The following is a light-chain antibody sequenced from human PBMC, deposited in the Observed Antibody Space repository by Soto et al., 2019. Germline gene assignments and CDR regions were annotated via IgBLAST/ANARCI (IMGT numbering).Light chain of an antibody. CDR1: SSNIGSHN. CDR3: QSYDSGLSGSWL. V-gene: IGLV1-40*01. J-gene: IGLJ3*02. CDR2: DDD. Sequence: QSVLTQPPSVSGTPGQRVTISCSGSSSNIGSHNVVWYQHLPGTAPKFLIYDDDNRPSGVSARFSGSKSGASASLAITGLQADDEAYYYCQSYDSGLSGSWLFGGGTKLTVL.